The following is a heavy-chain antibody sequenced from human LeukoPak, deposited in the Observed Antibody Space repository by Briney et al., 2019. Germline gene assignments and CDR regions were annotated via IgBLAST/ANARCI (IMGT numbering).Heavy chain of an antibody. CDR3: ARDMVSTWPYFYTYYYMDV. Sequence: SETLSLTCTGSGASITSSSWNWIRQPAGKGLEWIGRIHGNGSTNYNPSFKNRVTMSLDTSKSQFSLKMTSVTAADTALYFCARDMVSTWPYFYTYYYMDVWGQGTTVAVTS. J-gene: IGHJ6*03. CDR2: IHGNGST. V-gene: IGHV4-4*07. CDR1: GASITSSS. D-gene: IGHD6-13*01.